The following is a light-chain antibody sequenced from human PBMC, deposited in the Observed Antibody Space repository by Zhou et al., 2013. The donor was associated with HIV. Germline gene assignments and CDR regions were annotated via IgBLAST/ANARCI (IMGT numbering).Light chain of an antibody. CDR3: QQYNDWPRT. Sequence: EIVLTQSPGTLSLSPGERATLSCRASQSISSTYLAWYQQKPGQAPRLLIYGASIRATGIPDRFSGSGSGTEFTLTISSTQSEDFAVYYCQQYNDWPRTFGQGTKLEIK. CDR2: GAS. CDR1: QSISSTY. V-gene: IGKV3D-15*01. J-gene: IGKJ2*01.